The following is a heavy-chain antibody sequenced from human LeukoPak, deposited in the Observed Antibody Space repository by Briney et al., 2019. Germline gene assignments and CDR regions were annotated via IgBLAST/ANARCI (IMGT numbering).Heavy chain of an antibody. CDR3: ARERYSYAHYMDV. CDR1: GGSFSGYY. J-gene: IGHJ6*03. CDR2: INHSGST. D-gene: IGHD5-18*01. V-gene: IGHV4-34*01. Sequence: SETLSLTCAVYGGSFSGYYWSWIRQPPGKGLEWIGEINHSGSTNYNPSLKSRVTISVDTSKNQFSLKLSSVTAADTAVYYCARERYSYAHYMDVWGKGTTVTVSS.